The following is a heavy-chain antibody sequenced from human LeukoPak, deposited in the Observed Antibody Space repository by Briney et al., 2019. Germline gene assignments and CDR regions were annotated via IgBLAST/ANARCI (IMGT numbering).Heavy chain of an antibody. CDR2: ISGSGGST. V-gene: IGHV3-23*01. CDR3: AKDLRAGYDFWSGYYAFDI. Sequence: GGSLRLSCAPSGFTFSSYAMSWVRQAPGKGLEWVSAISGSGGSTYYADSEKGRFTISRDNSKITLYLQMNSLRAEDTAVYYCAKDLRAGYDFWSGYYAFDIWGQGTMVTVSS. J-gene: IGHJ3*02. D-gene: IGHD3-3*01. CDR1: GFTFSSYA.